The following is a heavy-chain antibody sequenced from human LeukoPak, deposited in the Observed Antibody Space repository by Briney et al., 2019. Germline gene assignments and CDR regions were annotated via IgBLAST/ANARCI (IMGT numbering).Heavy chain of an antibody. J-gene: IGHJ4*02. V-gene: IGHV1-2*02. CDR3: ARDPERAGTTKRGFDY. CDR1: GYTFTGYY. CDR2: INPNSGGT. D-gene: IGHD1-7*01. Sequence: ASVKVSCKASGYTFTGYYIHWVRQAPGQGLEWMGWINPNSGGTNYAQKFQGRVTMTRDTSTSTVYMELSSLRSEDTAVYYCARDPERAGTTKRGFDYWGQGTLVTVSS.